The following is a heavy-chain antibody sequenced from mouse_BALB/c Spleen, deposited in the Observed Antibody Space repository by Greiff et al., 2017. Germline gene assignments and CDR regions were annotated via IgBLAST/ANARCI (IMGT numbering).Heavy chain of an antibody. CDR1: GYAFSSYW. J-gene: IGHJ2*01. V-gene: IGHV1-80*01. CDR3: ARKGDSYFDY. Sequence: QVQLQQSGAELVRPGSSVKISCKASGYAFSSYWMNWVKQRPGQGLEWIGQIYPGDGDTNYNGKFKGKATLTADKSSSTAYMQLSSLTSEDSAVYFCARKGDSYFDYWGQGTTLTVSS. CDR2: IYPGDGDT. D-gene: IGHD2-13*01.